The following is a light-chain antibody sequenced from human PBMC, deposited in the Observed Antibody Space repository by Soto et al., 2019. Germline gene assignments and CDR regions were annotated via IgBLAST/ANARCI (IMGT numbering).Light chain of an antibody. CDR1: QSVGSY. J-gene: IGKJ2*01. CDR3: QQRSNWPS. V-gene: IGKV3-11*01. Sequence: EIVLTQSPVTLSLSPGERATLSCRASQSVGSYLAWYQQKPGQAPRLLIYDASNRAAGIPARFSGSGSGTDFTLTISSLEPEDFAVYYCQQRSNWPSFGQGTKLEIK. CDR2: DAS.